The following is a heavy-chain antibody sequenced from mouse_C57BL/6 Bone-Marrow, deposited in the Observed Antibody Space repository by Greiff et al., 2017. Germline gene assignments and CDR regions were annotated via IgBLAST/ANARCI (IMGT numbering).Heavy chain of an antibody. D-gene: IGHD2-1*01. CDR2: IYPGDGDT. V-gene: IGHV1-82*01. CDR3: ARGGLYYGNFYAMDD. Sequence: VHLVESGPELVKPGASVKISCKASGYAFSSSWMNWVKQRPGKGLEWIGRIYPGDGDTNYNGKFKGKATLTADKSSSTAYMQLSSLTSEDSAVYFCARGGLYYGNFYAMDDWGQGTSVTVSS. J-gene: IGHJ4*01. CDR1: GYAFSSSW.